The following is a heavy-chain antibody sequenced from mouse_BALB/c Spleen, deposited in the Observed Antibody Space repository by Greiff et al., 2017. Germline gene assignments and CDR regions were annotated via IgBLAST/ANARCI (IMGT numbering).Heavy chain of an antibody. Sequence: DVHLVESGGGLVKLGGSLKLSCAASGFTFSSYYMSWVRQTPEKRLELVAAINSNGGSTYYPDTVKGRFTISRDNAKNTLYLQMSSLKSEDTALYYCARGLLLYYYAMDYWGQGTSVTVSS. CDR3: ARGLLLYYYAMDY. V-gene: IGHV5-6-2*01. CDR1: GFTFSSYY. CDR2: INSNGGST. J-gene: IGHJ4*01.